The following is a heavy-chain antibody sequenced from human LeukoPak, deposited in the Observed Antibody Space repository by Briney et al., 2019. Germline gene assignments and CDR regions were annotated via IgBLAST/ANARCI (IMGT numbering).Heavy chain of an antibody. CDR1: GFTFSSYE. CDR2: ISSSGSTI. CDR3: ARDGYNYGPPED. Sequence: PGGSLRLSCAASGFTFSSYEMNWVRQAPGKGLEWVSYISSSGSTIYYADSVKGRLTISRDNAKNSLYLQLNSLRAEDTAVYYCARDGYNYGPPEDWGQGTLVTVSS. V-gene: IGHV3-48*03. J-gene: IGHJ4*02. D-gene: IGHD5-24*01.